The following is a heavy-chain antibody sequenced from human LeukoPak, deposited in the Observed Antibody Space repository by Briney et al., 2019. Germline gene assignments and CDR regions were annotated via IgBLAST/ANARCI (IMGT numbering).Heavy chain of an antibody. CDR2: INPDSGGT. D-gene: IGHD3-22*01. V-gene: IGHV1-2*02. CDR1: GYTFTGYH. Sequence: ASVKVSCKASGYTFTGYHMHWVRQAPGQGLEWMGWINPDSGGTDYAQKFQGRVTMTRDTSISTAYMELSRLRSDDTAVYYCARDERYYSSGYPFDYWGQGTLVTVSS. J-gene: IGHJ4*02. CDR3: ARDERYYSSGYPFDY.